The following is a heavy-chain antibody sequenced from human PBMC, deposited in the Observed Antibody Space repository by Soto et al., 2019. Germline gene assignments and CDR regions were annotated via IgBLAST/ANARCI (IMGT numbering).Heavy chain of an antibody. D-gene: IGHD3-10*01. Sequence: SETLSLTCTVSCGSISSGDYYWSWIRQPPGKGLEWIGYIYYSGSTYYNPSLKSRVTISVDTSKNQFSLKLSSVTAADTAVYYCARGQPELGGGAFDYWGRGTLVTVSS. CDR1: CGSISSGDYY. CDR2: IYYSGST. J-gene: IGHJ4*02. CDR3: ARGQPELGGGAFDY. V-gene: IGHV4-30-4*01.